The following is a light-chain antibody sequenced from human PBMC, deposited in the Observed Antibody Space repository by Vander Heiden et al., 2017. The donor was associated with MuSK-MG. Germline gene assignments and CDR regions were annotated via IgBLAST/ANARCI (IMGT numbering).Light chain of an antibody. CDR1: QRVCSY. CDR2: DAS. J-gene: IGKJ4*01. Sequence: ETVLTQSTATLSLSPGERATLSCRAGQRVCSYVAGYQQKPGQAPRLLSYDASNRATGIPARFSGSGSGTDFTLAISSLEPEDFAVYYCQQRSNWLTFGGGTKVEIK. CDR3: QQRSNWLT. V-gene: IGKV3-11*01.